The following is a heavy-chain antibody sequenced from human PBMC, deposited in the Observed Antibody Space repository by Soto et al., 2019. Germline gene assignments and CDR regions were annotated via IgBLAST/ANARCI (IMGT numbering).Heavy chain of an antibody. D-gene: IGHD3-3*01. Sequence: PSETLSLTCSVSGGSIISHYWSWIRQPPGKGLEWIGYIYYSGSTNYNPSLKSRVTISVDTSKNQFSLKLSSVTAADTAVYYCARVLFGRGNWFDPWGQGTLVTVSS. CDR2: IYYSGST. J-gene: IGHJ5*02. V-gene: IGHV4-59*11. CDR3: ARVLFGRGNWFDP. CDR1: GGSIISHY.